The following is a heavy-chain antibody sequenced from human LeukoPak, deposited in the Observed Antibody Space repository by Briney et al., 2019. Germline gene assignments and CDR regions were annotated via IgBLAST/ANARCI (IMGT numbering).Heavy chain of an antibody. CDR2: ISAYNGNT. D-gene: IGHD3-22*01. CDR3: ATSSYYDSSGYYDAFDI. V-gene: IGHV1-18*01. J-gene: IGHJ3*02. CDR1: GYTFTSYG. Sequence: ASAKVSCKASGYTFTSYGISWVRQAPGQGLEWMGWISAYNGNTNYAQKLQGRVTMTTDTSTSTAYMELRSLRSEDTAVYYCATSSYYDSSGYYDAFDIWGQGTMVTVSS.